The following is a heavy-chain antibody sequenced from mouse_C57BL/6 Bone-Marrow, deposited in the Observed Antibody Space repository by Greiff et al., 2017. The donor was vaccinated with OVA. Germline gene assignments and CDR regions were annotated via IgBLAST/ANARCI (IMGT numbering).Heavy chain of an antibody. CDR2: IYPRSGNT. D-gene: IGHD1-1*01. CDR1: GYTFTSYG. Sequence: VKLQESGAELARPGASVKLSCKASGYTFTSYGISWVKQRTGPGLEWIGEIYPRSGNTYYNEKFKGKATLIADKSSSTAYMELRSLTSEDSAVYFCANHYYGSSSFAYWGQGTLVTVSA. V-gene: IGHV1-81*01. CDR3: ANHYYGSSSFAY. J-gene: IGHJ3*01.